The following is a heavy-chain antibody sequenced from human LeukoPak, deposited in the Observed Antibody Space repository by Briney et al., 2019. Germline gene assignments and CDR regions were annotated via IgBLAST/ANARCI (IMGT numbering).Heavy chain of an antibody. Sequence: GGSLRLSCAASGFTVSSNYMTWVRQAPGKGLEWVAVIYSGGSTSYADSVKGRFTISRDNTKTTLYLQMNGLRGDDTAVYYCARGSGLYFDYWGQGTLVTASS. CDR2: IYSGGST. V-gene: IGHV3-53*01. J-gene: IGHJ4*02. CDR1: GFTVSSNY. D-gene: IGHD3-10*01. CDR3: ARGSGLYFDY.